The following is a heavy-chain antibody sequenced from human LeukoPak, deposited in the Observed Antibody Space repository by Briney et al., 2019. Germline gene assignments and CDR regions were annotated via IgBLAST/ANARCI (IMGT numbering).Heavy chain of an antibody. Sequence: PSETLSLTCSVSGDSVSSTYWSWVRQPPGKGLEWIAYGHHSERSNYNPSLKSRVTISVDTSKNQFSLKLSSVTAADTAVYYCARESEGTHLDSTAAFHYWGQGTLVTVSS. CDR2: GHHSERS. CDR3: ARESEGTHLDSTAAFHY. J-gene: IGHJ4*02. CDR1: GDSVSSTY. V-gene: IGHV4-59*02. D-gene: IGHD1-7*01.